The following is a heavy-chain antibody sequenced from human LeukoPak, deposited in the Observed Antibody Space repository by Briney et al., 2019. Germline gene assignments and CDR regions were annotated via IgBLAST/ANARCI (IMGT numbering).Heavy chain of an antibody. CDR1: GFTFGDYA. J-gene: IGHJ4*02. V-gene: IGHV3-49*04. D-gene: IGHD2-15*01. CDR3: TRVIVVVVAATDFDY. CDR2: IRSKAYGGTT. Sequence: GGSLRLSCTASGFTFGDYAMSWVRQAPGKGLEWVGFIRSKAYGGTTEYAASVKGRFTISRDDSKSIAYLQMNSLKTEDTAVYYCTRVIVVVVAATDFDYWGQGTLVTVSS.